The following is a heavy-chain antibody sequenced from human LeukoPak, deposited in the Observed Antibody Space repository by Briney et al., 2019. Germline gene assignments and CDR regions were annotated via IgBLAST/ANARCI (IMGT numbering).Heavy chain of an antibody. CDR2: INTNTGNP. CDR3: ARDRVPNYGGNPDAFDI. V-gene: IGHV7-4-1*02. D-gene: IGHD4-23*01. Sequence: ASVKVSCKASGYTFTSYAMNWVGQAPGQGLEWMGWINTNTGNPTYAQGFTGRFVFSLDTSVSTAYLQISSLKAEDTAVYYCARDRVPNYGGNPDAFDIWGQGTMVTVSS. J-gene: IGHJ3*02. CDR1: GYTFTSYA.